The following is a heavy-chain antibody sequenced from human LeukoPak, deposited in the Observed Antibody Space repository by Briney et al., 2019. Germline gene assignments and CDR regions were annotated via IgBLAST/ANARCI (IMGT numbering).Heavy chain of an antibody. V-gene: IGHV4-59*01. D-gene: IGHD3-16*01. CDR2: IYYSGST. J-gene: IGHJ5*02. CDR1: GGSISSYY. Sequence: KPSETLSLTCTVSGGSISSYYWSWIRQPPGKGLEWIGYIYYSGSTNYNPSLKSRVTISVDTSKNQFSLNLNSVTAADTAVYYCAGGTAYGSKQFDPWGQGTLVTVSS. CDR3: AGGTAYGSKQFDP.